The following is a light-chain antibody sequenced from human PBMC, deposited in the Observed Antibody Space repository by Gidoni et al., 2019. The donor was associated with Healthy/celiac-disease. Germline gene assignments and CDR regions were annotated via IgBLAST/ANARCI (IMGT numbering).Light chain of an antibody. Sequence: QSVLTPPPSVSGAPGQRVTISCTWSSSNIWAGYDVHWYQQLPGTAPKLLIYGNSNRPAGVPDRFSGSKSGTSASLAITGLQAEDEADYYCQSYDSSLSGWVFGGGTKLTVL. CDR3: QSYDSSLSGWV. CDR1: SSNIWAGYD. V-gene: IGLV1-40*01. CDR2: GNS. J-gene: IGLJ3*02.